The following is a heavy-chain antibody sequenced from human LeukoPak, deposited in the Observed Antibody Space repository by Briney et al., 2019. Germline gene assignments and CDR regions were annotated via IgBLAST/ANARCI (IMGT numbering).Heavy chain of an antibody. CDR3: TRDEGTLDY. CDR1: GYTFGDYA. J-gene: IGHJ4*02. D-gene: IGHD1-14*01. V-gene: IGHV3-49*04. CDR2: IRSKAFGGAT. Sequence: PGGSLRLSCTGSGYTFGDYAMSWVRQSPGKGLEWVSLIRSKAFGGATEYAASVKGRFTISRDDSKSIAYLQMNSLKTEDTAMYYCTRDEGTLDYWGQGTLVTVSS.